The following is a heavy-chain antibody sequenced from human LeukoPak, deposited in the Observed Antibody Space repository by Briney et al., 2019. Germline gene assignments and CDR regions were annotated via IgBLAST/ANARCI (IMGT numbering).Heavy chain of an antibody. V-gene: IGHV3-48*02. Sequence: GGSLRLSCAASAFTFSDYSMNWVRQAPGKGLEWISYIDTSSSTMYYADSVMGRFTISRDNAKESLYLQMNSLRDEDTAVYYCAREDDSWGPNNLDLWGQGAMVTVSS. CDR2: IDTSSSTM. CDR1: AFTFSDYS. D-gene: IGHD7-27*01. J-gene: IGHJ3*01. CDR3: AREDDSWGPNNLDL.